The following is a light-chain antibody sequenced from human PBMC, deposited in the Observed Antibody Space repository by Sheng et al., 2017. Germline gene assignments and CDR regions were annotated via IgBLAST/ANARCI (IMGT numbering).Light chain of an antibody. CDR2: KAY. V-gene: IGKV1-5*03. Sequence: DIQMTQSPSTLSASVGDRVTITCRASQSINYWLAWYQQKPGKAPKLLIYKAYTLENGVPSRFSGSRSGTEFTLTISSLQPDDFATYYCQQYNSYSRTFGQGTKVEVK. CDR3: QQYNSYSRT. CDR1: QSINYW. J-gene: IGKJ1*01.